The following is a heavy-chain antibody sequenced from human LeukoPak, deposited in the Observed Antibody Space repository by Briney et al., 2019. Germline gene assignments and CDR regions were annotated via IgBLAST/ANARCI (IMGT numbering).Heavy chain of an antibody. CDR1: GFTFSSYA. V-gene: IGHV3-48*04. J-gene: IGHJ4*02. CDR3: ARGYSYGYSDY. CDR2: ISSSGSTI. D-gene: IGHD5-18*01. Sequence: GGSLRLSCAASGFTFSSYAMSWVRQAPGKGLEWVSYISSSGSTIYYADSVKGRFTISRDNAKNSLYLQMNSLRAEDTAVYYCARGYSYGYSDYWGQGTLVTVSS.